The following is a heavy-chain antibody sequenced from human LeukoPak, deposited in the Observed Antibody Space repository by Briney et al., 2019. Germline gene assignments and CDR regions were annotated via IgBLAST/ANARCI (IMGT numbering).Heavy chain of an antibody. CDR1: GGSISTYY. CDR2: IYYSGST. CDR3: ARGGGGNDY. D-gene: IGHD3-16*01. V-gene: IGHV4-59*01. Sequence: PSETLSLTCTVSGGSISTYYWSWLRQPPGKGLEWIGYIYYSGSTNYNPSLKSRVTISVDTSKNQFSLKLSSVTAGDTAVYYCARGGGGNDYWGQGTLVTVSS. J-gene: IGHJ4*02.